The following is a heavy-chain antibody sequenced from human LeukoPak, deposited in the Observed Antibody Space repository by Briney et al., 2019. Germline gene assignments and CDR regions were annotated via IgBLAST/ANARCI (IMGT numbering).Heavy chain of an antibody. D-gene: IGHD6-19*01. Sequence: PSETLSLTCKASGFTISGHYWSWIRQPPGKGLEWIGYIYYSGSTNYNPSLKSRVTISVATSKNQFSLKLKSAACEARTVSYCTGHFGSSSGWFDPWGQGTLVTVSS. J-gene: IGHJ5*02. CDR3: TGHFGSSSGWFDP. CDR2: IYYSGST. CDR1: GFTISGHY. V-gene: IGHV4-59*11.